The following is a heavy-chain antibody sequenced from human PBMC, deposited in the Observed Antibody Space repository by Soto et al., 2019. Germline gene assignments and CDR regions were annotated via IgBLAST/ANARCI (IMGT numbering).Heavy chain of an antibody. V-gene: IGHV3-72*01. CDR2: IRNKANRYTT. J-gene: IGHJ6*02. CDR1: GFTFSDYY. Sequence: EVQLVESGGGLVQPGGSLRLSCVASGFTFSDYYMDWVRQTPGKGLEWVGHIRNKANRYTTNYAASVQGRFSISKDDSKNTVYMQMDRLKTGDTAVYYCARDRVTKGDYVYVYYGMDVWGQGTTVTVSS. D-gene: IGHD4-17*01. CDR3: ARDRVTKGDYVYVYYGMDV.